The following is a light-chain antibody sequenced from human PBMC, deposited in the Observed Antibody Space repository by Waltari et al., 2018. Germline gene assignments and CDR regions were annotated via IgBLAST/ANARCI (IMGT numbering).Light chain of an antibody. J-gene: IGKJ1*01. V-gene: IGKV3-20*01. CDR1: QNVRRS. CDR2: GAS. CDR3: QHNERLPGS. Sequence: IVLTQSPCTLSSSPGDTATLTCRASQNVRRSFAWYQQKPGQAPGLLIYGASSMATGVPDRFSGSGSGTDFTLTITRLEPEDFAVYYCQHNERLPGSFGQGTKVEIK.